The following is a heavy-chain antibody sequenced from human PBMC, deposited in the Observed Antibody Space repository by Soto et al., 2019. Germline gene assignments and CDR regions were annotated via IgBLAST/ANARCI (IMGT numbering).Heavy chain of an antibody. CDR3: ANLDRSLNGSYYSR. V-gene: IGHV3-23*01. J-gene: IGHJ4*02. D-gene: IGHD3-10*01. Sequence: EVQLLESGGGLVQPGGSLRLSCAASGFTFSSYAMSWVRQAPGKGLEWVSAISGSGGSTYYADSVKGRFTISRDNSKNTLYLQMNSLRAEDTAVYYCANLDRSLNGSYYSRWGQGTLVTVSS. CDR2: ISGSGGST. CDR1: GFTFSSYA.